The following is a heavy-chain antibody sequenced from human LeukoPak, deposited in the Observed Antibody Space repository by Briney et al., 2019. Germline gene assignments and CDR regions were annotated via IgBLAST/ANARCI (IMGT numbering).Heavy chain of an antibody. D-gene: IGHD3-10*01. CDR3: ARGDDYGSGSYYNGGATDY. CDR1: GGSISSSSYY. Sequence: SETLSLTCTVSGGSISSSSYYWGWNRQPPGKGLEWIGSIYYSGSTYYNPSLKSQVTISVDTSKNQFSLKLSSVTAADTAVYYCARGDDYGSGSYYNGGATDYWGQGTLVTVSS. V-gene: IGHV4-39*07. CDR2: IYYSGST. J-gene: IGHJ4*02.